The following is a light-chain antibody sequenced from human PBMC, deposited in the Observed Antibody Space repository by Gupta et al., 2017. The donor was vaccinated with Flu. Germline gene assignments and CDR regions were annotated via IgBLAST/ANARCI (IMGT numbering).Light chain of an antibody. CDR1: QRVLYSSNNKNY. J-gene: IGKJ1*01. V-gene: IGKV4-1*01. CDR2: WAS. CDR3: QQDFRTPRT. Sequence: DIVMTPSPDSLAVSLGERATINCTSSQRVLYSSNNKNYLAWYQQKPGQPPKLLIYWASTRESGVPDRFSGSGSGTDFTLTISSLQAEDVAVYYCQQDFRTPRTFGQGTKVEIK.